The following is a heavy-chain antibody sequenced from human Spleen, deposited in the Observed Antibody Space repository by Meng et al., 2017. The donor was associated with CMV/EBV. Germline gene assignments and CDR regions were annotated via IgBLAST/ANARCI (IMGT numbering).Heavy chain of an antibody. J-gene: IGHJ4*02. CDR3: ARVTLVARSKPSFAY. CDR1: GYNFIDYD. V-gene: IGHV1-2*02. D-gene: IGHD3-10*01. CDR2: INPNSGVT. Sequence: GGSLRLSCKASGYNFIDYDIGWVRQAPGQGLEWMGWINPNSGVTNYAQELQGRVTMTRDTSIGTAYMELSRLRSDDTAIYYCARVTLVARSKPSFAYWGQGTLVTVSS.